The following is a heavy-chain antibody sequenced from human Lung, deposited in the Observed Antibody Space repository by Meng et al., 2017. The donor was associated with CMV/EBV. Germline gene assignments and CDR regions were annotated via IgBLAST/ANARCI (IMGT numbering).Heavy chain of an antibody. D-gene: IGHD3-3*01. CDR1: GGSISSSSYY. CDR2: IYYSGSM. J-gene: IGHJ6*02. V-gene: IGHV4-39*07. CDR3: ARDRLYYLWSVYVNYYGIDV. Sequence: SETLSLTCTVSGGSISSSSYYWGWIRQPPGKGLEWIGSIYYSGSMFYNPSLKSRVTISVDTAKNQFSLKLSSVTAADTAVYYCARDRLYYLWSVYVNYYGIDVWGQGTTVTVSS.